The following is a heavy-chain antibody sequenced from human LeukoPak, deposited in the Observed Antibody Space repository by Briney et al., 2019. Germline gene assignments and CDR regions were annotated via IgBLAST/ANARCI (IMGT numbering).Heavy chain of an antibody. CDR3: AREIAAAGCIDY. Sequence: SETLSLTCTVSGGSISSGGYYWSWIRQHPGKGLEWIGYIYYSGSTYYNPSLKSRVTISVDTSKNQFSLKLSSVTAADTAVYYCAREIAAAGCIDYWGQGTLVTVSS. D-gene: IGHD6-13*01. CDR1: GGSISSGGYY. J-gene: IGHJ4*02. CDR2: IYYSGST. V-gene: IGHV4-31*03.